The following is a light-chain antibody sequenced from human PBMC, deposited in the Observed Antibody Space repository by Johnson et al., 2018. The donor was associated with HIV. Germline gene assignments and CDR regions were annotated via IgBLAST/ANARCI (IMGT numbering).Light chain of an antibody. CDR2: ENN. Sequence: QSVLKQPPSVSAAPGQKVTISCSGSSSNIGNNYVSWYQQLPGTAPKLLIYENNKRPSGIPDRFSGSKSGTSATLGITGLQTGDEADYYCGTWDSSLSVGVFGTGTKVTVL. V-gene: IGLV1-51*02. CDR3: GTWDSSLSVGV. J-gene: IGLJ1*01. CDR1: SSNIGNNY.